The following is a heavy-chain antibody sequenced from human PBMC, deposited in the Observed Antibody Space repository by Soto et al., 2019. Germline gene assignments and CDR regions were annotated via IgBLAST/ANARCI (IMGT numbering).Heavy chain of an antibody. D-gene: IGHD6-13*01. CDR1: GGSINTINNY. Sequence: SETLSLTCTGSGGSINTINNYWSWIRQPPGKGLEWIGFISYSGSTYYNPSLMSRLTISLATSTNRFSLKLTSVTAADTAVYYCAREEAACIERWFDPWGQGTLVTVSS. CDR2: ISYSGST. J-gene: IGHJ5*02. V-gene: IGHV4-30-4*01. CDR3: AREEAACIERWFDP.